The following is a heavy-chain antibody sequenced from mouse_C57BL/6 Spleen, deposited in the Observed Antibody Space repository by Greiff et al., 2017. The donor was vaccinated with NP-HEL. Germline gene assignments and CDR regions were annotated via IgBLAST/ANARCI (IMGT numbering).Heavy chain of an antibody. CDR3: TKSGRSDSRFAY. J-gene: IGHJ3*01. V-gene: IGHV14-4*01. D-gene: IGHD2-4*01. CDR1: GFNFNDYY. CDR2: IDPDNGDT. Sequence: EVQLQQSGAELVRPGASVKLSCTASGFNFNDYYMHWVKQRPGQGLEWIGWIDPDNGDTDYTSKFQGKATITADTSSNTAYMQLSSLTCEDTAVYYCTKSGRSDSRFAYWGQGTLVTVSA.